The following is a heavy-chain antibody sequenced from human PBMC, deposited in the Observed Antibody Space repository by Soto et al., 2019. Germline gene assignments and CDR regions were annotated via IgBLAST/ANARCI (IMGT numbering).Heavy chain of an antibody. CDR1: GFTFSSHS. V-gene: IGHV3-30-3*01. CDR3: AREWSTSGDLDY. J-gene: IGHJ4*02. CDR2: ISYDGSIK. D-gene: IGHD3-10*01. Sequence: QVQLVESGGGVVQPGRSLRLSCAASGFTFSSHSIQWVRQAPGKGLEWVAVISYDGSIKYYADSVKGRFTISRDNSKNTAYLQMHSLGAEDTAVFYCAREWSTSGDLDYWGQGTLVIVSS.